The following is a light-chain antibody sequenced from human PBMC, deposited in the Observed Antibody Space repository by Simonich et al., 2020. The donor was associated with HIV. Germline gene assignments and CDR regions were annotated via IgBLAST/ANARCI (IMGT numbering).Light chain of an antibody. CDR3: RKA. V-gene: IGKV2D-29*02. CDR2: EVS. CDR1: PSLLHSDGKTY. J-gene: IGKJ2*01. Sequence: DIVMTQTPLSLSVTPGQPASITCKSSPSLLHSDGKTYLYWYLQKPGQSPQLLIDEVSNRFSGVPDRFSGSVSGTEFTLKISRVEAEDVGVYYFRKAFGQGTKLEIK.